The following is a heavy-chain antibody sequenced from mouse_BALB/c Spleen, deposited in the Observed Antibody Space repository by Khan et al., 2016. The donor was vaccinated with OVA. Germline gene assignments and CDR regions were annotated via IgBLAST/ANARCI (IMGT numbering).Heavy chain of an antibody. CDR1: GFSFSSIG. CDR3: AREDYGQWDFDV. V-gene: IGHV5-17*02. J-gene: IGHJ1*01. Sequence: EVQLVESGGGLVQPAGSRTLSCAVSGFSFSSIGMHCGRQAPQKRQVWFAYFSSCSSSIYYADTVKSRFSISRDNPKNPLFLQMTSLRSEDTAMYYCAREDYGQWDFDVWGAGTTVTVSS. CDR2: FSSCSSSI. D-gene: IGHD1-1*02.